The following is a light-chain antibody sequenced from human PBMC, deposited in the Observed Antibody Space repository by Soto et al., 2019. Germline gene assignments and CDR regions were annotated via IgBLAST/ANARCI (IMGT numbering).Light chain of an antibody. V-gene: IGKV3-11*01. CDR3: HQRSNWPPFT. CDR2: DAS. J-gene: IGKJ4*01. CDR1: QSVSSY. Sequence: EIVLTQSPATLSLFPGERATLSCRASQSVSSYLAWYQQKPGQAPRLLIYDASNRATGIPARFSGSRSGTDFTPIISSLEPEDFAVYYCHQRSNWPPFTFGGGTKVEIK.